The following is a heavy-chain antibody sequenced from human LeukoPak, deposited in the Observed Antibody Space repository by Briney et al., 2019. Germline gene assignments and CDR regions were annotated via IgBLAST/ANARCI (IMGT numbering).Heavy chain of an antibody. D-gene: IGHD3-16*02. CDR3: AREVMITFGGVIDLTGMDV. J-gene: IGHJ6*03. V-gene: IGHV4-59*01. CDR2: IYYSGST. Sequence: PSETLSLTCTVSGGSISSYYWSWIRQPPGKGLEWIGHIYYSGSTNYNPSLKSRVTISVDTSKNQFSLKLSSVTAADTAVYYCAREVMITFGGVIDLTGMDVWGKGTTVTVSS. CDR1: GGSISSYY.